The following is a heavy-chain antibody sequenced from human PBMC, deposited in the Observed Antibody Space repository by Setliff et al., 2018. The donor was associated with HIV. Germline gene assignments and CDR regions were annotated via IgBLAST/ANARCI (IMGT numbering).Heavy chain of an antibody. CDR1: GFTFSSYA. CDR2: ISGSGGST. CDR3: ARDSSSWYEFYFDC. D-gene: IGHD6-13*01. J-gene: IGHJ4*02. Sequence: GGSLRLSCAASGFTFSSYAMSWVRQAPGKGLEWVSTISGSGGSTYYADSVKGRFTISRDNSKNTLYLQMNSLRAEDTAVYYCARDSSSWYEFYFDCWGQGTLVTVS. V-gene: IGHV3-23*01.